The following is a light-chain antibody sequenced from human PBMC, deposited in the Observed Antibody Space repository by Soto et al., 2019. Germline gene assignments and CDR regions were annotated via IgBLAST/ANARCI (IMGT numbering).Light chain of an antibody. CDR1: SSYVGGYNY. V-gene: IGLV2-14*03. Sequence: QSALTQPASVSGSPGQSITISCTGPSSYVGGYNYVSWYQHHPGKAPKLIIYDVSNRPSGVSIRFSASKSDNTASLTIYGLQPEDEADYHCSSYTTSNTRQIVFGTGTKLTVL. CDR3: SSYTTSNTRQIV. J-gene: IGLJ1*01. CDR2: DVS.